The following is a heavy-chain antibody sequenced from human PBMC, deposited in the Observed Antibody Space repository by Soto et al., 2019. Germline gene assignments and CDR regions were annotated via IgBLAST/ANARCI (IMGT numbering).Heavy chain of an antibody. CDR1: GYTFTSYD. J-gene: IGHJ4*02. CDR2: INPTSEYT. V-gene: IGHV1-8*01. Sequence: ASVKVSCKASGYTFTSYDINWVRQAPGQGLEWVGWINPTSEYTAHAQKFQGRVTLTREISAATAYMELSSLTSEDTSVYFCAPQVPPAYSSYWGPGTQVTVSS. D-gene: IGHD2-15*01. CDR3: APQVPPAYSSY.